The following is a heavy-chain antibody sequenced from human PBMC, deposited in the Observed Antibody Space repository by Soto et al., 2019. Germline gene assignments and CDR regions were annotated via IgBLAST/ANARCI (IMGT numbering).Heavy chain of an antibody. CDR3: AKSIAADFSFDP. J-gene: IGHJ5*02. CDR1: GGSISSSNW. V-gene: IGHV4-4*02. CDR2: IYHSGST. Sequence: SETLSLTCAVSGGSISSSNWWSWVRQPPGKGLEWIGEIYHSGSTNYNPSLKSRVTISVDKSKNQFSLKLSSVTAADTAVYYCAKSIAADFSFDPWGQGTLVTVS. D-gene: IGHD6-13*01.